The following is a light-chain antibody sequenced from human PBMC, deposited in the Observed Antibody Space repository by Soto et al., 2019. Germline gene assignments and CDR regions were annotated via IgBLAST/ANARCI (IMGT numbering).Light chain of an antibody. CDR3: SSYAGSNNLV. V-gene: IGLV2-8*01. CDR2: EVS. CDR1: SSAVGGYNY. Sequence: QSVLTQPPSASGSPGQSVTISCTATSSAVGGYNYVSWYQQHPGKAPKLMIYEVSKRPSGFPDRFSGSKSGNTASLTVSGLQAEDEADYYCSSYAGSNNLVFGGGTKLTVL. J-gene: IGLJ2*01.